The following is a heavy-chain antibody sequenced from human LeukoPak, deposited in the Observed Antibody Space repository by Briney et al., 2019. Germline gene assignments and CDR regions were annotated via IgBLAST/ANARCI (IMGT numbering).Heavy chain of an antibody. CDR1: GGSFRGYY. J-gene: IGHJ4*02. CDR2: INHIGST. Sequence: SPSLSPTCALSGGSFRGYYWSWIRQAPGKGLEWIGEINHIGSTTSTPPLKSRFTTSVDTSKNQFSLKLNSMTAADTAVYYCARAWGLKRVVVMGAATHYFDSWGQGTLVTVSS. V-gene: IGHV4-34*01. CDR3: ARAWGLKRVVVMGAATHYFDS. D-gene: IGHD2-15*01.